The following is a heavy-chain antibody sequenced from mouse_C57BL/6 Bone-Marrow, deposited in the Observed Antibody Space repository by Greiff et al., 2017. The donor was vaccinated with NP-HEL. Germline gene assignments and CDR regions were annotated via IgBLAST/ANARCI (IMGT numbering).Heavy chain of an antibody. D-gene: IGHD3-2*02. Sequence: VQLQQSGAELARPGASVKLSCKASGYTFTSYGISWVKQRPGQGLEWIGEIYPRSGNTYYNEKFKGKATLTADKSSSTAYMELRSLTSEDSAVYFCARGEVSQDSFSWFAYWGQGTLVTVSA. CDR1: GYTFTSYG. V-gene: IGHV1-81*01. CDR2: IYPRSGNT. CDR3: ARGEVSQDSFSWFAY. J-gene: IGHJ3*01.